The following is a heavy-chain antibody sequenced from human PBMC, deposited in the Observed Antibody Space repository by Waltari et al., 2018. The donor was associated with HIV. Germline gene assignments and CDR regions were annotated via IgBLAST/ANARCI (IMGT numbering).Heavy chain of an antibody. Sequence: EVQLVESGGDLVQPGGSLRLSCAVSGFTFTTSWISWVRQAPGKGLEWLANINLNGSEKYYVDSVKGRFTISRDNAKNSLFLQMNSLRAEDTGIYYCARGWADYWGQGTLVTVSS. CDR1: GFTFTTSW. V-gene: IGHV3-7*01. CDR3: ARGWADY. J-gene: IGHJ4*02. CDR2: INLNGSEK.